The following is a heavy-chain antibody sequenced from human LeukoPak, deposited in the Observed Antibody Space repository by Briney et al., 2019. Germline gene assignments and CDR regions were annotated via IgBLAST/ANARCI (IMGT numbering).Heavy chain of an antibody. CDR2: IYPGDSDT. Sequence: GESLKISCKGSGYSFTSCWIGWVRQMPGKGLEWMGIIYPGDSDTRYSPSFQGQVTISADKSISTAYLQWSSLKASDTAMYYCARATIFGVVIGPFDYWGQGTLVTVSS. CDR1: GYSFTSCW. J-gene: IGHJ4*02. CDR3: ARATIFGVVIGPFDY. D-gene: IGHD3-3*01. V-gene: IGHV5-51*01.